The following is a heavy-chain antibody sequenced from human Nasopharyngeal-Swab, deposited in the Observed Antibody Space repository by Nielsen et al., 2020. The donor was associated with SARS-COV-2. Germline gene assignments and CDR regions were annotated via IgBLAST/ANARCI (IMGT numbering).Heavy chain of an antibody. CDR1: GFTFDDYA. CDR3: AKGISFGILWIYYGMDV. CDR2: ISWNSGSI. J-gene: IGHJ6*02. D-gene: IGHD2-15*01. V-gene: IGHV3-9*01. Sequence: GESLKISCAASGFTFDDYAMHWVRQAPGKGLEWVSGISWNSGSIGYADSVKGRFTISRDNAKNSLYLQMNSLRAEDTALYCCAKGISFGILWIYYGMDVWGRGTTVTVSS.